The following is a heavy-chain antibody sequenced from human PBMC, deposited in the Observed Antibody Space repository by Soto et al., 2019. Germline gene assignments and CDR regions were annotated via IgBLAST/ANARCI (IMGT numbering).Heavy chain of an antibody. J-gene: IGHJ6*02. CDR2: IWYDGSNK. Sequence: QVQLVESGGGVVQPGRSLRLSCAASGFTFSSYGMHWVRQAPGKGLERVAVIWYDGSNKYYADSVKGRFTISRDNSKNTLYLQMNSLRAEATAVYYCAREQAVALGYYGMDVWGQGTTVTVSS. CDR3: AREQAVALGYYGMDV. D-gene: IGHD6-19*01. V-gene: IGHV3-33*01. CDR1: GFTFSSYG.